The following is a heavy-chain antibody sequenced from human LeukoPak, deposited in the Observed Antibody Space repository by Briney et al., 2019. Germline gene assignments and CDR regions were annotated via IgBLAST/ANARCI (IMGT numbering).Heavy chain of an antibody. Sequence: SVNVSCKASGGTFSSYAISWVRQAPGQGLEWMGGIIPIFGTANYAQKFQGRVTITADKSTSTAYMELSSLRSEDTAVYYCASGLIAAAGTSAEYFQHWGQGTLVTVSS. CDR2: IIPIFGTA. V-gene: IGHV1-69*06. J-gene: IGHJ1*01. CDR1: GGTFSSYA. CDR3: ASGLIAAAGTSAEYFQH. D-gene: IGHD6-13*01.